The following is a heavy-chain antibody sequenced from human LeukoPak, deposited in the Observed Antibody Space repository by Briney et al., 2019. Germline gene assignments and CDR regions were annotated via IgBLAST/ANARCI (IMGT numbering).Heavy chain of an antibody. D-gene: IGHD1-26*01. V-gene: IGHV3-66*02. CDR3: ARSWDARLNFDY. J-gene: IGHJ4*02. CDR2: IYSGGST. Sequence: GGSLRLSCAASGFIVSNNYMYWVRQAPGKGLEWVSAIYSGGSTYYADSVKGRFTISRDNSKNTVDLQMNDLRGEDTAVYYCARSWDARLNFDYWGQGTLVTVSS. CDR1: GFIVSNNY.